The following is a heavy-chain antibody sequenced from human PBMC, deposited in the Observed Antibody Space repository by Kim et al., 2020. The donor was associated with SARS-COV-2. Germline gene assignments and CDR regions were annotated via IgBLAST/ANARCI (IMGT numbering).Heavy chain of an antibody. Sequence: YYEDTVKGRFTISRENSKNTLYLQMTSLRAEDTAVYYCAKLYSSSWYYFDYWGQGTLVTVSS. CDR3: AKLYSSSWYYFDY. D-gene: IGHD6-13*01. J-gene: IGHJ4*02. V-gene: IGHV3-23*01.